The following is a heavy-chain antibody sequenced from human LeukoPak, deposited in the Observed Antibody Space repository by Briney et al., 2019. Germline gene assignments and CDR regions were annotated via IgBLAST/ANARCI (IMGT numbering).Heavy chain of an antibody. CDR3: ARSDLVVMPTCDY. D-gene: IGHD3-22*01. CDR2: INPNSGGT. CDR1: GYTFTGYY. Sequence: ASVKVSCKASGYTFTGYYMHWVRQAPGQGLEWMGWINPNSGGTNYAQKFQGRVTMTRDTSISTAYVELSRLRSDDTAVYYCARSDLVVMPTCDYWGQGTLVTVSS. J-gene: IGHJ4*02. V-gene: IGHV1-2*02.